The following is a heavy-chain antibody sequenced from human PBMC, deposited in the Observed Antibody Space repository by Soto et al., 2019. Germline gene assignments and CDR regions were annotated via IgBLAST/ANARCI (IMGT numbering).Heavy chain of an antibody. CDR3: STGVEAAKDGY. D-gene: IGHD5-18*01. V-gene: IGHV3-53*01. CDR2: IYHRGDT. CDR1: GFTFSSNH. J-gene: IGHJ4*02. Sequence: VQLVESGGGLIQPGGSLRLSCAASGFTFSSNHMNWIRQAPGRGPEWVSTIYHRGDTFYAAYVKGRFAIPRDKSKNMLYLQMESLRPEGTAVDYCSTGVEAAKDGYWGPGTLVTVSS.